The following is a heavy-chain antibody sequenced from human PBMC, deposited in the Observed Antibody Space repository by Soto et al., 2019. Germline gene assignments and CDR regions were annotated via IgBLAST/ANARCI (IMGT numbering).Heavy chain of an antibody. CDR3: ARNSPLNGYGSGSYYYYYYMDV. CDR2: INPSGGST. Sequence: ASVKVSCKASGYTFTSYYMHWVRQAPGQGLEWMGIINPSGGSTSYAQKFQGRVTMTRDTSTSTGYMELSSLRSEDTAVYYCARNSPLNGYGSGSYYYYYYMDVWGKGTTVTVSS. V-gene: IGHV1-46*01. J-gene: IGHJ6*03. CDR1: GYTFTSYY. D-gene: IGHD3-10*01.